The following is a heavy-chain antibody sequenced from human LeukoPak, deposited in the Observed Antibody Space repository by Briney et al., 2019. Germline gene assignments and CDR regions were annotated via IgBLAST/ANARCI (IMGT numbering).Heavy chain of an antibody. CDR2: IDYSGST. CDR1: GGSISPYY. D-gene: IGHD2-21*02. Sequence: PSETLSLTCTVSGGSISPYYWNWIRQPPGRGLELIGFIDYSGSTNYNPSLKSRVTMSVDTSTNQFSLKLTSVTAADTAVYYCGRARDMAFDIWGRGTMFTVSS. J-gene: IGHJ3*02. V-gene: IGHV4-59*01. CDR3: GRARDMAFDI.